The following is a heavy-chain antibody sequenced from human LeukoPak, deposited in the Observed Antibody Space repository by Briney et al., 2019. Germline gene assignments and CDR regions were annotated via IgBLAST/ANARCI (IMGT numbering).Heavy chain of an antibody. CDR1: GGSISSSSYY. J-gene: IGHJ6*03. V-gene: IGHV4-39*01. D-gene: IGHD6-19*01. CDR2: IYYSGST. Sequence: SETLSLTCTVSGGSISSSSYYWGWIRQPPGKGLEWIGSIYYSGSTYYNPSLKSRVIISVDTSKNQFSLKLSSVTAADTAVYYCARIAVAGYYYYYMDVWGKGTTVTISS. CDR3: ARIAVAGYYYYYMDV.